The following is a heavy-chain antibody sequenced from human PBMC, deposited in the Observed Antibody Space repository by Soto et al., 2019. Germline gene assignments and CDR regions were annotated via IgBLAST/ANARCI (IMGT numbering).Heavy chain of an antibody. CDR1: GFTFSSYG. J-gene: IGHJ4*02. D-gene: IGHD1-1*01. Sequence: GGSLRLSCAASGFTFSSYGMHWVRQAPGKGLEWVAVIWYDGSNKYYADSVKGRFTISRDNSKNTLYLQMNSLRAEDTAVYYCARDPSPSTTAGNYFDYWGQGTLVTVSS. V-gene: IGHV3-33*01. CDR3: ARDPSPSTTAGNYFDY. CDR2: IWYDGSNK.